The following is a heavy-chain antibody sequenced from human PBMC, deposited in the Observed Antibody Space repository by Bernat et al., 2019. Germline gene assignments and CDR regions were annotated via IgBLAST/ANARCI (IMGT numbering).Heavy chain of an antibody. V-gene: IGHV3-53*01. CDR1: GFTVSSNY. D-gene: IGHD4-23*01. J-gene: IGHJ2*01. Sequence: EVQLVESGGGLIQPGGSLRLSCAASGFTVSSNYMSWVRQAPGKGLDWVSVIYSGGSTYYADSEKGQFTITRDNSKNALYLQMNSIRAEETAVYYCARDAKVVTRQKLIWYFDLWGRGTLVTVSS. CDR2: IYSGGST. CDR3: ARDAKVVTRQKLIWYFDL.